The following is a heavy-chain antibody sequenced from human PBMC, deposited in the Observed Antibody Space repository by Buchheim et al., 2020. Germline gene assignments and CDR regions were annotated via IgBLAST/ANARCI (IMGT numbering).Heavy chain of an antibody. Sequence: QVQLVESGGGVVQPGRSLRLSCAASGFTFSSYAMHWVRQAPGKGLEWVAVISYDGSNKYYADSVKGRFTISRDNSKNTLYLQMNSLRAEDTAVYYCARETTVTTKWGQGTL. J-gene: IGHJ4*02. CDR2: ISYDGSNK. CDR1: GFTFSSYA. D-gene: IGHD4-17*01. CDR3: ARETTVTTK. V-gene: IGHV3-30*04.